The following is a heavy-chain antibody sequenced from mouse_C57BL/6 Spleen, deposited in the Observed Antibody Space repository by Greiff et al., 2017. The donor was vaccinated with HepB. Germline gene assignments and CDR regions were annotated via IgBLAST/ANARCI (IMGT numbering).Heavy chain of an antibody. CDR3: ARRSYYGNLWYFDV. V-gene: IGHV1-59*01. Sequence: QVQLQQPGAELVRPGTSVKLSCKASGYTFTSYWMHWVKQRPGQGLEWIGVIDPSDSYTNYNQKFKGKATLTVDTSSSTAYMQLSSLTSEDSAVYYCARRSYYGNLWYFDVWGTGTTVTVSS. D-gene: IGHD2-1*01. CDR2: IDPSDSYT. J-gene: IGHJ1*03. CDR1: GYTFTSYW.